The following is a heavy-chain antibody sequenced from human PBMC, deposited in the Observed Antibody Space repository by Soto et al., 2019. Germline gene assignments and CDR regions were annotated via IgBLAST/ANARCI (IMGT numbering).Heavy chain of an antibody. Sequence: EVQLVESGGGLVKPGGSLRLSCAASGFTFSNAWMSWVRQAPGKGLEWVGRIKSKTDGGTTGYAAPVKGRFTISRDDSKNTLYLQMNSLKTEDTAVYYCTTPPNDYIWGSYRYWGQGTLVTVSS. J-gene: IGHJ4*02. D-gene: IGHD3-16*02. CDR3: TTPPNDYIWGSYRY. V-gene: IGHV3-15*01. CDR1: GFTFSNAW. CDR2: IKSKTDGGTT.